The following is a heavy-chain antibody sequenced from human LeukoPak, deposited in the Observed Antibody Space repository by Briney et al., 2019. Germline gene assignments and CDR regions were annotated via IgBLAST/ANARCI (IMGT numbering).Heavy chain of an antibody. CDR1: VFTFSSYA. D-gene: IGHD2-15*01. J-gene: IGHJ4*02. V-gene: IGHV3-30-3*01. CDR3: ARNEVVVAARMAFDY. Sequence: GGSLRLSCAPSVFTFSSYAMHWVRQAPGKGLEWVAVISYDGSNKYYADSVKGRFTISRDNSKNTLYLQMNSLRAEDTAVYYCARNEVVVAARMAFDYWGQGTLVTVSS. CDR2: ISYDGSNK.